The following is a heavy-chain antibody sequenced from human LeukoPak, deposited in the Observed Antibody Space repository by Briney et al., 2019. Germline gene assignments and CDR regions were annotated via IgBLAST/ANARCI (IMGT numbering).Heavy chain of an antibody. D-gene: IGHD2-21*02. CDR2: IISNGGST. CDR3: VKDGLAFCGGDCYSYFDY. CDR1: GVTFSSYA. J-gene: IGHJ4*02. Sequence: GGSLRLSCAASGVTFSSYAMTWVRQAPGKGLEYVSTIISNGGSTYYADSVKGRFTISRDNSKNTVSLQMSSLRAEDTALYYCVKDGLAFCGGDCYSYFDYWGQGTLVTVSS. V-gene: IGHV3-64D*06.